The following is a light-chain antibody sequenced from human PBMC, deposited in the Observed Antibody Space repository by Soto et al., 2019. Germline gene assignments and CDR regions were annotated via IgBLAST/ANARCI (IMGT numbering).Light chain of an antibody. V-gene: IGLV2-14*01. CDR2: EVS. Sequence: QSARTQPASVSGSPGQSITISCTGTSSDVGAYNYVSWYQQHPGKAPKLMIHEVSKRPSGVSNRFSGSKSGNTASLTISGLQAEDEADYYCSSYTSSSTPYVFGTGTKVTVL. J-gene: IGLJ1*01. CDR1: SSDVGAYNY. CDR3: SSYTSSSTPYV.